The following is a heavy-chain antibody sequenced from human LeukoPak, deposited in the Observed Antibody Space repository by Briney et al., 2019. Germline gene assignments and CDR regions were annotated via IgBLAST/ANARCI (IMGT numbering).Heavy chain of an antibody. CDR1: RFTFSSYW. J-gene: IGHJ2*01. D-gene: IGHD4-17*01. CDR2: ISGSGGST. V-gene: IGHV3-23*01. CDR3: AKDPTTVTTGWYFDL. Sequence: GGSLRLSCAVSRFTFSSYWMSWVRQAPGKGLEWVSAISGSGGSTYYADSVKGRFTISRDNSKNTLNLQMNSLRAEDTAVYYCAKDPTTVTTGWYFDLWGRGTLVTVSS.